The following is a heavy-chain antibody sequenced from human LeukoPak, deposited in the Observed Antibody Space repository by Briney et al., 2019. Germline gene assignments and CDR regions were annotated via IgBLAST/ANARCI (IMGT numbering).Heavy chain of an antibody. CDR2: ISSTASSI. D-gene: IGHD2-8*01. CDR1: GFTISDYY. CDR3: ARSGILYALDN. V-gene: IGHV3-11*04. J-gene: IGHJ4*02. Sequence: GGSLRLSCTASGFTISDYYMTWIRQAPGKGLEWLSHISSTASSISYANSVKGRFTISRDNAKDSLYLEMNSLRVEDTAVYYCARSGILYALDNWGQGTLVTVSS.